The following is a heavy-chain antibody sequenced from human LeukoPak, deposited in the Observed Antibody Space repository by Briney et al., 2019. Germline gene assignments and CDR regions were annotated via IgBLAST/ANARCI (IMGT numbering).Heavy chain of an antibody. Sequence: GGSLRLSCAASGFTFSNSAMSWVRQAPGKGLEWVSPISGSGGSTYYADSVQGRFTISRDNSKSTLCLQMNSLRAEDTAVYYCAKQLGYCSDGSCYFPYWGQGTLVTVSS. D-gene: IGHD2-15*01. CDR3: AKQLGYCSDGSCYFPY. CDR1: GFTFSNSA. J-gene: IGHJ4*02. CDR2: ISGSGGST. V-gene: IGHV3-23*01.